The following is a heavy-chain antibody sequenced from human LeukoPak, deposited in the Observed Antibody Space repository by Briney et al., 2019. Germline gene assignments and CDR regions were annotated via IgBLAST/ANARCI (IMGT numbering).Heavy chain of an antibody. D-gene: IGHD3-22*01. J-gene: IGHJ5*02. CDR2: INHSGST. CDR3: ARQGDYYDSSAYFFS. CDR1: GGSFSGYY. V-gene: IGHV4-34*01. Sequence: PSETLSLTCAVYGGSFSGYYWSWIRQPPGKGLEWIGEINHSGSTNYNPSLKSRVTISVDTSKNHFSLKLSPVTAADTAVYYCARQGDYYDSSAYFFSWGQGTLVTVSS.